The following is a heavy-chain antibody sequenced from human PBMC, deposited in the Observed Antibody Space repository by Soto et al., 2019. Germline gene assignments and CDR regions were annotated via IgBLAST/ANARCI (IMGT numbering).Heavy chain of an antibody. J-gene: IGHJ5*02. Sequence: SETLCLTCTVYGGSISSYYWSWIRQPPGKGLEWIGYIYYSGSTNYNPSLKSRVTISVDTSKNQFSLKLSSVTAADTAVYYCARHRQGLWWLQRLTGWFDPWGQGTLVTVSS. V-gene: IGHV4-59*08. CDR2: IYYSGST. D-gene: IGHD2-21*01. CDR3: ARHRQGLWWLQRLTGWFDP. CDR1: GGSISSYY.